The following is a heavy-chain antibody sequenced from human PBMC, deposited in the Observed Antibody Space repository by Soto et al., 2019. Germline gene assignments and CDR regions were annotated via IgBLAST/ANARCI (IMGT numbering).Heavy chain of an antibody. V-gene: IGHV1-18*01. D-gene: IGHD3-3*01. CDR2: ISAYNGNT. Sequence: QVQLVQSGAEVKKPGASVKVSCKASGYTFTSYGISWVRQAPGQGLEWMGWISAYNGNTNYAQKLRGGVTMTTDTSKNTAYMELRSLRSDDTAVYYCAREPSSDFWSGYREKKDYFDYWGQGTLVTVSS. CDR3: AREPSSDFWSGYREKKDYFDY. CDR1: GYTFTSYG. J-gene: IGHJ4*02.